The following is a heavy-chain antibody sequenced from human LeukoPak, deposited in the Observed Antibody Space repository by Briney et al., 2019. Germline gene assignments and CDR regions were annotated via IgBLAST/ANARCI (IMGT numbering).Heavy chain of an antibody. V-gene: IGHV3-7*03. CDR1: GCTFSTYW. J-gene: IGHJ4*02. D-gene: IGHD2-15*01. CDR2: IKQDGSEK. Sequence: PGGSLRLSCAASGCTFSTYWMSWVRQAPGKGLEWVANIKQDGSEKFYVDSVKGRFTISRDNSKNTLYLQMNSLRAEDTAVYYCANGPYCSGGSCYPADYWGQGTLVTVSS. CDR3: ANGPYCSGGSCYPADY.